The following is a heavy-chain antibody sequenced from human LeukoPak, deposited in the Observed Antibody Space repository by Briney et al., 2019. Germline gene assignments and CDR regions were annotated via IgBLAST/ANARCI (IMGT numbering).Heavy chain of an antibody. J-gene: IGHJ2*01. CDR1: GDSFSSNSAT. CDR3: TRAGSYGYYWYFDL. V-gene: IGHV6-1*01. D-gene: IGHD5-18*01. CDR2: TYYRSKSYN. Sequence: QTLSLTCAVSGDSFSSNSATWHWLTQSPARDLEWLLRTYYRSKSYNDYAVSVKIIITINPDTSKNQFSLQLNSVTAEDTAVYYCTRAGSYGYYWYFDLWGRGTLVTVSS.